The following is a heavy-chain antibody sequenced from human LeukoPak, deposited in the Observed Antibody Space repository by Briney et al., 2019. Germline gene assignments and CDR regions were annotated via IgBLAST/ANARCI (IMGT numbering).Heavy chain of an antibody. Sequence: ASVKASCKASGYTFTSYDINWVRQATGQGLEWMGWMNPNSGNTGYAQKFQGRVTMTRNTSISTAYMELSSLRSEDTAVYYCARGGYYDSSGYGKMPLSWGQGTLVTVSS. D-gene: IGHD3-22*01. J-gene: IGHJ4*02. V-gene: IGHV1-8*01. CDR2: MNPNSGNT. CDR3: ARGGYYDSSGYGKMPLS. CDR1: GYTFTSYD.